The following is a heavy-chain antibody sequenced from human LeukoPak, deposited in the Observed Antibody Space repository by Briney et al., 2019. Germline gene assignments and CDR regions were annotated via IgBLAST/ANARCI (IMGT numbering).Heavy chain of an antibody. Sequence: GGSLRLTCAASGFTFSSYAMSWVRQAPGKGLEWVSAISGSGGSTYYADSVKGRFTISRDNSKNTLYLQMNSLRAEDTAVYYCAKDREGSGYPGAFDIWGQGTMVTVSS. CDR3: AKDREGSGYPGAFDI. CDR2: ISGSGGST. J-gene: IGHJ3*02. V-gene: IGHV3-23*01. D-gene: IGHD3-22*01. CDR1: GFTFSSYA.